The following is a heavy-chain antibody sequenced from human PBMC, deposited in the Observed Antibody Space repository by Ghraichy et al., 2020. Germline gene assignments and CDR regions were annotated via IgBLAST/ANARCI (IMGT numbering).Heavy chain of an antibody. CDR1: GFTFDDYA. CDR2: ISWNSGSI. D-gene: IGHD3-22*01. V-gene: IGHV3-9*01. CDR3: AKGARYYYDSSGYLDY. Sequence: LSLTCAASGFTFDDYAMHWVRQAPGKGLEWVSGISWNSGSIGYADSVKGRFTISRDNAKNSLYLQMNSLRAEDTALYYCAKGARYYYDSSGYLDYWGQGTLVTVSS. J-gene: IGHJ4*02.